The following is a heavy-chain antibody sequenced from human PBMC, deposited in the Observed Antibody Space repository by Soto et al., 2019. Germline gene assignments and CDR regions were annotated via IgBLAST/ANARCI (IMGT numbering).Heavy chain of an antibody. J-gene: IGHJ4*02. CDR3: EKDLLYSYDLFNDYPRFDN. V-gene: IGHV3-23*01. CDR2: FSGSGGST. D-gene: IGHD1-26*01. Sequence: GGSLRLSCAASGFTFSSYAMSWVRQAPGKGLEWVSGFSGSGGSTYYADSAKGRFTISRDNSKNTLYLQMNTLRVEDTAVYHCEKDLLYSYDLFNDYPRFDNWGQGALVTVSS. CDR1: GFTFSSYA.